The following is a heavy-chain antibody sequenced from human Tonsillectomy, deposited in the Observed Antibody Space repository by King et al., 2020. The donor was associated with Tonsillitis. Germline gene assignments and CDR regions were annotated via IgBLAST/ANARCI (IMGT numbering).Heavy chain of an antibody. CDR3: ARALQTDF. J-gene: IGHJ4*02. CDR1: GFIFRSYW. CDR2: IKQDESET. V-gene: IGHV3-7*03. D-gene: IGHD3-16*02. Sequence: VQLVESGGGLVQPGGSLRLSCATSGFIFRSYWMTWVRQAPGKGLEWVANIKQDESETYYVDSVKGRFTISRDNAKNSLYLQMNSLRAEDTAVYYCARALQTDFGGQGTLVTVSS.